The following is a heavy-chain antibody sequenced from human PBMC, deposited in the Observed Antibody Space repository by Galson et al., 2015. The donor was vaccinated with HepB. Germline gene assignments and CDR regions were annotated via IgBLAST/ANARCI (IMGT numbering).Heavy chain of an antibody. CDR3: AKVARSYYYGMDV. CDR1: GFTFDDYT. D-gene: IGHD6-6*01. J-gene: IGHJ6*02. Sequence: SLRLSCAASGFTFDDYTMHWVRQAPGKGLEWVSLISWDGGSTYYADSVKGRFTISRDNSKNSLYLQMNSLRTEDTALYYCAKVARSYYYGMDVWGQGTTVTVSS. CDR2: ISWDGGST. V-gene: IGHV3-43*01.